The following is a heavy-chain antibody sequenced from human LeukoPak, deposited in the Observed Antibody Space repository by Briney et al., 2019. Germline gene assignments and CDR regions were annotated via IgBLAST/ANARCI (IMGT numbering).Heavy chain of an antibody. CDR1: GGSISSYY. CDR3: ARGQRVRQERITMVRGVPTSNWFDP. J-gene: IGHJ5*02. CDR2: IYYSGST. D-gene: IGHD3-10*01. Sequence: TGTLSLTCTVSGGSISSYYWSWIRQPPGKGLEWIGYIYYSGSTNYNPSLKSRVTISVDTSKNQFSLKLSSVTAADTAVYYCARGQRVRQERITMVRGVPTSNWFDPWGQGTLVTVSS. V-gene: IGHV4-59*01.